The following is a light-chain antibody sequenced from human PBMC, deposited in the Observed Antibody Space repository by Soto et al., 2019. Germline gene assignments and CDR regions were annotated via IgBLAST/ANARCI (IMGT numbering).Light chain of an antibody. V-gene: IGLV2-11*01. CDR1: SSDVCAYNY. J-gene: IGLJ1*01. CDR2: DVS. Sequence: QSVLAQPRSVSGSPGQSVTISCTGTSSDVCAYNYVSWYQQHPGKAPKLMTYDVSKRPSGVPDRFSGSKSGNTASLTISGLQAEDEADYYCCSYADNYSYVFGTGTKATVL. CDR3: CSYADNYSYV.